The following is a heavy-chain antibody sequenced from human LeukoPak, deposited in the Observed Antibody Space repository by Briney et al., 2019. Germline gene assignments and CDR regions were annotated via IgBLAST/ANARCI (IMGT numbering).Heavy chain of an antibody. CDR3: ARKFLEWLSYVDY. CDR2: ISGSGDST. J-gene: IGHJ4*02. V-gene: IGHV3-23*01. D-gene: IGHD3-3*01. CDR1: GFTFSNYV. Sequence: GGSLRLSCAASGFTFSNYVMSWVRQAPGKGLEWVSLISGSGDSTYYADSVKGRFTISRDNSKNTLYLQMNSLRAEDTAVYYCARKFLEWLSYVDYWGQGTLVTVSS.